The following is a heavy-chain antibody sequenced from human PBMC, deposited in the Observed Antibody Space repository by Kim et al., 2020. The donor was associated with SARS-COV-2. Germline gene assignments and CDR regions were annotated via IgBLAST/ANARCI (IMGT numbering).Heavy chain of an antibody. CDR1: GFTFKRYG. CDR3: AKDRSNTWSFDY. D-gene: IGHD6-13*01. J-gene: IGHJ4*02. CDR2: ISDDGNRK. V-gene: IGHV3-30*18. Sequence: GGSLRLSCVGTGFTFKRYGMHWVRQVPGKGLEWVAFISDDGNRKYYGDSVKGRYTISRDDSKNTLFLQMDSLRAEDTAVYYCAKDRSNTWSFDYWGQGTLVTVST.